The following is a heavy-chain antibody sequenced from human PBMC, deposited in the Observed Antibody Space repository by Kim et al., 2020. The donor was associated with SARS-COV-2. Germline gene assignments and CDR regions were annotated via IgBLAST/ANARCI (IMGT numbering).Heavy chain of an antibody. V-gene: IGHV1-46*01. CDR3: ARATPPNPQGYGMDV. J-gene: IGHJ6*02. CDR2: INPSGGST. D-gene: IGHD2-8*01. Sequence: ASVKVSCKASGYTFTSYYMHWVRQAPGQGLEWMGIINPSGGSTSYAQKFQGRVTMTRDTSTSTVYMELSSLRSEDTAMYYCARATPPNPQGYGMDVWGQGTTVTVSS. CDR1: GYTFTSYY.